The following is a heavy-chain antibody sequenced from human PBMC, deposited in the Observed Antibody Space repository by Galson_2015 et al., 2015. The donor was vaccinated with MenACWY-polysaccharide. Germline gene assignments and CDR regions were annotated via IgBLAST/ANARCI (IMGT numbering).Heavy chain of an antibody. Sequence: YWSWIRQPAGTGLEWIGRIYTSGSTNYNSSLESRVTISVDTSKNQFSLKLSSMTASDTAVYYCARGAAGAGFDYWGQGTLVTVSS. J-gene: IGHJ4*02. D-gene: IGHD3-10*01. CDR2: IYTSGST. CDR3: ARGAAGAGFDY. CDR1: Y. V-gene: IGHV4-61*02.